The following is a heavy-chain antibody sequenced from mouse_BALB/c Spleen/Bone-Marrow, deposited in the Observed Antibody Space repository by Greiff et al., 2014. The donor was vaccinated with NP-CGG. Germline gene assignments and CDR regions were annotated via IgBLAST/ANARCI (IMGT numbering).Heavy chain of an antibody. CDR1: GYTFTDYY. J-gene: IGHJ4*01. D-gene: IGHD2-3*01. V-gene: IGHV1-77*01. CDR3: ARSGDGYPRDAIDY. CDR2: IYPGSGNT. Sequence: LVESGAELARPGASVKLSCKASGYTFTDYYINWVKQRTGQGLEWIGEIYPGSGNTYYNEKFKGKATLTADKSSSTAYMQLSSLTSEDSAVYFCARSGDGYPRDAIDYWGQGTSVTVSS.